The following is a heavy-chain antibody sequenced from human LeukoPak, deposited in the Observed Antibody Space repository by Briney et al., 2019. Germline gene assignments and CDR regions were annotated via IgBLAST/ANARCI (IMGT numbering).Heavy chain of an antibody. CDR1: GFTSSSYA. V-gene: IGHV3-30-3*01. Sequence: PGGSLRLSCAASGFTSSSYAMHWVRQAPGKGLEWVAVISYDGSNKYYADSVKGRFTISRDNSKNTLYLQMNSLRAEDTAVYYCARPRKGYNWFDPWGQGTLVTVSS. CDR3: ARPRKGYNWFDP. J-gene: IGHJ5*02. D-gene: IGHD1-14*01. CDR2: ISYDGSNK.